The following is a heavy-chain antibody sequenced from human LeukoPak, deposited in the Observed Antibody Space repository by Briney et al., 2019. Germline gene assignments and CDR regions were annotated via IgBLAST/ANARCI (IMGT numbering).Heavy chain of an antibody. CDR3: ARLIADYGDYLGHFDY. Sequence: SETLSLTCTVSGGSISSYYWSWIRQPPGKGLEWIGYIYYSGSTNYNPSLKSRVTISVDTSKNQFSLKLSSVTAADTAVYYCARLIADYGDYLGHFDYWGQGTLVTVSS. J-gene: IGHJ4*02. CDR2: IYYSGST. V-gene: IGHV4-59*08. CDR1: GGSISSYY. D-gene: IGHD4-17*01.